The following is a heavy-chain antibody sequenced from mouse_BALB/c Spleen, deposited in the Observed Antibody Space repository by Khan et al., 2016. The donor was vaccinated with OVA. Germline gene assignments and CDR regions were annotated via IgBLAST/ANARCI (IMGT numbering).Heavy chain of an antibody. J-gene: IGHJ3*01. CDR1: GYTFTDYY. CDR3: ARRNYFGYTFAY. V-gene: IGHV1-77*01. D-gene: IGHD1-2*01. Sequence: QVQLQQSGAELARPGASVKLSCKASGYTFTDYYINWVKQRTGQGLEWIGEISPGSGDTYYNEKFKGKATLTADKSSTTAYMQLISLTSDASAVYFCARRNYFGYTFAYWGQGTLVTVSA. CDR2: ISPGSGDT.